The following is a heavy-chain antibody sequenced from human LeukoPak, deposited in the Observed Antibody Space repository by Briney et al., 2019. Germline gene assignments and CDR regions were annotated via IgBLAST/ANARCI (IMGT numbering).Heavy chain of an antibody. CDR3: ASDGAIYSNSNDY. J-gene: IGHJ4*02. D-gene: IGHD4-11*01. V-gene: IGHV1-18*01. CDR2: ISAYNGNT. Sequence: ASVKVSCKASGYTFTSYGISWVRQAPGQGLEWMGWISAYNGNTNYAQKFQGRVTITADESTSTAYMELSSLRSEDTAVYYCASDGAIYSNSNDYWGQGTLVTVSS. CDR1: GYTFTSYG.